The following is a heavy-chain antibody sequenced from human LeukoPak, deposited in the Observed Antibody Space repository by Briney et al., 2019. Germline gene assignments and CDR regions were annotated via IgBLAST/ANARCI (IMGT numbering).Heavy chain of an antibody. V-gene: IGHV4-59*01. CDR3: ARGSYDFWSGYGTTYYYYYYMDV. CDR1: GGSLSSYY. Sequence: PSETLSLTCTVSGGSLSSYYWSWLRQPPGKGLEWIGYIYYSGSTNYNPSLKSRVTISVDTSKNQFSLKLSSVTAADTAVYYCARGSYDFWSGYGTTYYYYYYMDVWGKGTTVTVSS. D-gene: IGHD3-3*01. J-gene: IGHJ6*03. CDR2: IYYSGST.